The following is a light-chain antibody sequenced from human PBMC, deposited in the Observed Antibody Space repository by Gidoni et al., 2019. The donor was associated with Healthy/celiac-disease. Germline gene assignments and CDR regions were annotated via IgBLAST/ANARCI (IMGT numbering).Light chain of an antibody. CDR3: QQYGSSLLT. J-gene: IGKJ4*01. Sequence: EIVLTQSPGTLSLSPGERATLSCRASQSVSSSYLAWYQQKPGQAPRLLIYGASSRATGIPARFSGSGSGTDFTLTISSLEPEDFAVYYCQQYGSSLLTFGGGTKVEIQ. CDR1: QSVSSSY. CDR2: GAS. V-gene: IGKV3-20*01.